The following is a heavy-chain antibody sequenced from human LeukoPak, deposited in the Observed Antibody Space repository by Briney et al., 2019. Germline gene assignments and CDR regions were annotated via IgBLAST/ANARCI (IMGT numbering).Heavy chain of an antibody. J-gene: IGHJ4*02. CDR2: IYYSGST. CDR1: GGSISSGGYY. D-gene: IGHD3-22*01. Sequence: SQTLSLTCTVSGGSISSGGYYWSWTRQHPGKGLEWIGYIYYSGSTYYNPSLKSRVTISVDTSKNQFSLKLSSVTAADTAVYYCARVLDYYDSSGYQYFDYWGQGTLVTVSS. CDR3: ARVLDYYDSSGYQYFDY. V-gene: IGHV4-31*03.